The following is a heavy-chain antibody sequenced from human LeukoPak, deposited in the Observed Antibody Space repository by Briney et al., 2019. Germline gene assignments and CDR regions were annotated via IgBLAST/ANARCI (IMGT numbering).Heavy chain of an antibody. CDR2: INSDGSST. D-gene: IGHD1-1*01. J-gene: IGHJ4*02. CDR3: ARGATWNDVNY. Sequence: HPEGSLRLSCAASGFTFSSYWMHWVRQAPGKGLVWVSRINSDGSSTSYADSVKGRFTISRDNAKNTLYLQMNSLGAEDTAVYYCARGATWNDVNYWGQGTLVTVSS. V-gene: IGHV3-74*01. CDR1: GFTFSSYW.